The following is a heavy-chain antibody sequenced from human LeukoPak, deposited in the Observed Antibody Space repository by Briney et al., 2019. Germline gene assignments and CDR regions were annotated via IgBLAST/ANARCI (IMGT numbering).Heavy chain of an antibody. CDR3: ARDRDGYNSRYFDL. CDR1: GGSISSGGYY. J-gene: IGHJ2*01. V-gene: IGHV4-31*03. CDR2: IYYSGST. D-gene: IGHD5-12*01. Sequence: KPSQTLSLTCTVAGGSISSGGYYWSWIRQHPGKGLEWIGYIYYSGSTYYNPSLKSRVTISVDRSKNQFSLKLSSVTAADTAVYYCARDRDGYNSRYFDLWGRGTLVTVSS.